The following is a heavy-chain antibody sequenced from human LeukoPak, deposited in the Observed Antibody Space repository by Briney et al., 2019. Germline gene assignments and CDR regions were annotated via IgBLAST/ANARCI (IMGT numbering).Heavy chain of an antibody. CDR3: AEATGEAAAARH. J-gene: IGHJ1*01. CDR1: GGSISSGGYS. CDR2: IYHSGST. D-gene: IGHD6-25*01. Sequence: SETLSLTCAVSGGSISSGGYSWSWIRQPPGKGLEWIGYIYHSGSTYYNPSLKSRVTISVDRSKNQFSLTLTSVTAADTAVYYCAEATGEAAAARHWGPGTLVTVSS. V-gene: IGHV4-30-2*01.